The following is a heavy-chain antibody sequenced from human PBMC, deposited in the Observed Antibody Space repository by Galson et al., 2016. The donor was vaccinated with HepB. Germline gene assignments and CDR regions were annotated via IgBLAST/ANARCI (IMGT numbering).Heavy chain of an antibody. Sequence: SLRLSCAASGFTFDDYAMHWVRQVPGKGLEWVSGISWNNSTRVYADSVKGRFTISRDNAKNSLHLQMNSLRPEDTAFYYCVKDIGFQMLFYFQDWGLGTLVTVSS. CDR2: ISWNNSTR. J-gene: IGHJ1*01. CDR3: VKDIGFQMLFYFQD. D-gene: IGHD2-2*01. V-gene: IGHV3-9*01. CDR1: GFTFDDYA.